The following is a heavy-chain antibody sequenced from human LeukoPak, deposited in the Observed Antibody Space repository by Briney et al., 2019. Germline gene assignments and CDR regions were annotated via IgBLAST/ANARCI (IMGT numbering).Heavy chain of an antibody. CDR2: INPSGGST. CDR3: ARESSSTVTTSFDP. D-gene: IGHD4-11*01. J-gene: IGHJ5*02. CDR1: GYTFTSYY. V-gene: IGHV1-46*01. Sequence: GASVKVSCKASGYTFTSYYMHWVRQAPGQGLEWMGIINPSGGSTSYAQKFQGRVTMTTDTSTSTAYMELRSLRSDDTAVYYCARESSSTVTTSFDPWGQGTLVTVSS.